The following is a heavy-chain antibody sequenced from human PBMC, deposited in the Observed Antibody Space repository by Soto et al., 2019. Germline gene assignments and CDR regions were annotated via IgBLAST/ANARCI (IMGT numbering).Heavy chain of an antibody. J-gene: IGHJ6*03. CDR2: ISSNGVGT. Sequence: AALRRSGARCGVTLSGYAREWVRQAPGKGLEYVSGISSNGVGTYYANSVQGRFTISRDNSKNTVYLQMGSLRPEDMAVYYCARRARPDFYYMAVWGKGTTVTVSS. CDR1: GVTLSGYA. CDR3: ARRARPDFYYMAV. V-gene: IGHV3-64*01. D-gene: IGHD6-6*01.